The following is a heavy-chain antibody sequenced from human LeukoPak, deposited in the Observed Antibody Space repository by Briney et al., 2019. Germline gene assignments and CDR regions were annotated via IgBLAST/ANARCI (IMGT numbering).Heavy chain of an antibody. V-gene: IGHV3-23*01. D-gene: IGHD2/OR15-2a*01. J-gene: IGHJ4*02. CDR3: ARILSGFGSDY. CDR2: INAYGGNT. CDR1: GFTFNTCA. Sequence: GGSLRLSCAASGFTFNTCAMTWVRQAPGKGLEWVSSINAYGGNTYYVDSVKGRFTISRDNSKNTLYLQMHSLRVEDTAVYYCARILSGFGSDYWGQGTLVTVSP.